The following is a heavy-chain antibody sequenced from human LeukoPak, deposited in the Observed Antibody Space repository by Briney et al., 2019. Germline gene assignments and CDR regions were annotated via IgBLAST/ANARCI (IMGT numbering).Heavy chain of an antibody. CDR2: IKQDGNEK. Sequence: GGSLRLSCVASGFTFNNYWMNWVRQAPGKGLEWVAMIKQDGNEKYYVDSVKGRFTISRDNAKNSLYLQMNSLRAEDPAVYYCVAGKEKWGQGTLVTVSS. V-gene: IGHV3-7*02. CDR1: GFTFNNYW. J-gene: IGHJ4*02. D-gene: IGHD6-19*01. CDR3: VAGKEK.